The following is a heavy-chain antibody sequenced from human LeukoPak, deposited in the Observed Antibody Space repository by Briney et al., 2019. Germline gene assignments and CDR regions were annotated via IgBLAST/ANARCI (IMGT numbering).Heavy chain of an antibody. D-gene: IGHD6-19*01. Sequence: GGSLRLSCAASGFTFSTYWMHWVRQAPGKGLVWVSRINSDGSRTTYADSVKDRFTISRDNAKNTLYLQMNSLRTEDTAVYYCARPETQYSSGLDGFDIWGQGTMVTVSS. V-gene: IGHV3-74*01. J-gene: IGHJ3*02. CDR3: ARPETQYSSGLDGFDI. CDR2: INSDGSRT. CDR1: GFTFSTYW.